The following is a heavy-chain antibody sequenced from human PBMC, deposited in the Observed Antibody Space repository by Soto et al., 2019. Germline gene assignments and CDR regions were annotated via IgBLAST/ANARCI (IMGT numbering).Heavy chain of an antibody. J-gene: IGHJ4*02. Sequence: EVQLLESGGGLVRPGGSLRLSCVASTFTFTDYAMSWVRLAPGEGLEWVSGISGSGGTTYYAESVKGRFSISRDNSKNTLYLHLNNLRVEDTAIYYCATISDRGIAAALDSWGQGTLVTVSS. D-gene: IGHD6-13*01. CDR2: ISGSGGTT. CDR3: ATISDRGIAAALDS. V-gene: IGHV3-23*01. CDR1: TFTFTDYA.